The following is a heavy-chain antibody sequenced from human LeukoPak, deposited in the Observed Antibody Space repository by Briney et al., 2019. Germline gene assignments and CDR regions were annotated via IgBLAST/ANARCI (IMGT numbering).Heavy chain of an antibody. Sequence: PGGSLRLSCAVSGFTFSRYSMNWVRQAPGKGREWVSYISSCSSTIYYADSVKDRFTISRDNAKNSLYLQMNRLRDEDTAVYYCARESGSSGWFPNFDYWGQRTLVTVSS. D-gene: IGHD6-19*01. CDR1: GFTFSRYS. CDR3: ARESGSSGWFPNFDY. J-gene: IGHJ4*02. CDR2: ISSCSSTI. V-gene: IGHV3-48*02.